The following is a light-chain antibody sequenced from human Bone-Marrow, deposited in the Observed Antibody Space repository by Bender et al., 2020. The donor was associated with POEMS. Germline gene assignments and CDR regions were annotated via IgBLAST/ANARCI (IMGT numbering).Light chain of an antibody. CDR3: QSYDNSLGGWV. V-gene: IGLV2-23*01. CDR1: SSDIGSYNF. CDR2: EGT. J-gene: IGLJ3*02. Sequence: QSALTQPASVSGSPAQSITISCTGSSSDIGSYNFVSWYQQHPGKAPKLMLYEGTKRPSGVSNRFSGSKSGNTASLTITGLQAEDEGDYYCQSYDNSLGGWVFGGGTKLTVL.